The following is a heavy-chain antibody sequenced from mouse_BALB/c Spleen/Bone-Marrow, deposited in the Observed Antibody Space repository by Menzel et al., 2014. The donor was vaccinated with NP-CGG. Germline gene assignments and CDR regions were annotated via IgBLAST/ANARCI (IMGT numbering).Heavy chain of an antibody. J-gene: IGHJ3*01. CDR3: ARIYDYDRGAWFAY. D-gene: IGHD2-4*01. Sequence: VQLQQSGPELVKPGDSVKISCKASGYSFTGYFMNWVMQSHGKSLEWIGRINPYNGDTFYNQKFKGKATLTVDKSSNTAHMELRSLASEDSAVYYCARIYDYDRGAWFAYWGQGTLVTVSA. CDR1: GYSFTGYF. CDR2: INPYNGDT. V-gene: IGHV1-20*01.